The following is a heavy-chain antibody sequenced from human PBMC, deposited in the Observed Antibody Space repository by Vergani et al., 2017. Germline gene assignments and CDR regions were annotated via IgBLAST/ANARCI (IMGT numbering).Heavy chain of an antibody. V-gene: IGHV1-69*08. Sequence: QVQLVQSGAEVKKPGSSVKVSCKASGGTFSSYTISWVRQAPGQGLEWMGRIIPILGIANYAQKFQGRVTITADKSTSTAYMELSSLRSEDTAVYYCAKEGSMITFGGVIVYWGQGTLVTVSS. D-gene: IGHD3-16*02. CDR3: AKEGSMITFGGVIVY. J-gene: IGHJ4*02. CDR1: GGTFSSYT. CDR2: IIPILGIA.